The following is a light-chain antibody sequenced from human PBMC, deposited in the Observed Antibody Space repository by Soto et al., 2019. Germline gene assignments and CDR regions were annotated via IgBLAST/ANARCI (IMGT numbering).Light chain of an antibody. Sequence: QSVLTQPASVSGSRGQSITVSCTGTSSDVGGYNYVSWYQQHPGKAPRLMIYDVTNRPSGVSDRFSGSKSGNTASLTISGLQAEYEADYYCSSYSTGSTYVFGPGTKVTVL. CDR3: SSYSTGSTYV. CDR2: DVT. V-gene: IGLV2-14*03. J-gene: IGLJ1*01. CDR1: SSDVGGYNY.